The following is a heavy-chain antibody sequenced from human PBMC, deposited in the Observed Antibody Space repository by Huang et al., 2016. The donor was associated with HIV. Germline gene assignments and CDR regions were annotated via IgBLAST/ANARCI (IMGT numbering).Heavy chain of an antibody. CDR2: RKPNTGNT. J-gene: IGHJ4*02. CDR1: GYTFTNYD. V-gene: IGHV1-8*02. Sequence: QVHLVQSGAEVKKPGASVKVSCKASGYTFTNYDINWVRQAPGRGLVWMGWRKPNTGNTGFTQSFQGRVTMTRKTAITTAYMELTRLTSEDTTVYYCARSAYGDLDYWGLGTLVIVSS. D-gene: IGHD4-17*01. CDR3: ARSAYGDLDY.